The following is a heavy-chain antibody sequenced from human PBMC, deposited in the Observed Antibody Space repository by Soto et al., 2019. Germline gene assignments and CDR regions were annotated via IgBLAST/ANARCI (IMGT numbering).Heavy chain of an antibody. Sequence: EVQLVESGGGLVQPGGSLRLSCAASGFTFSNYDMHWVRQVTGKGLEWVSGITTAGDTYYLDSVKGRFTISREKAKNSMYLQMNSLSTGDTAVYYCARELHGGSYGMYVWGQGTTVTVSS. J-gene: IGHJ6*02. CDR2: ITTAGDT. V-gene: IGHV3-13*01. CDR3: ARELHGGSYGMYV. CDR1: GFTFSNYD.